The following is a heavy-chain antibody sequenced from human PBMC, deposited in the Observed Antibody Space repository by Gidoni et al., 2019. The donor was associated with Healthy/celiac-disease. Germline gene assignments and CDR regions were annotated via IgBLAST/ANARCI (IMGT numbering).Heavy chain of an antibody. V-gene: IGHV1-2*02. D-gene: IGHD1-26*01. Sequence: QVQLVQSGAEVKQPGASVQVSCKASGYTFTGYYMHWVRKDPGQGLEWMGWINPNSGGTNYAQNFQGGVTMTRDTSISTAYMELSRLRSDDTAVYYCARAQGGSYADYWGQGTLVTVSS. CDR2: INPNSGGT. J-gene: IGHJ4*02. CDR3: ARAQGGSYADY. CDR1: GYTFTGYY.